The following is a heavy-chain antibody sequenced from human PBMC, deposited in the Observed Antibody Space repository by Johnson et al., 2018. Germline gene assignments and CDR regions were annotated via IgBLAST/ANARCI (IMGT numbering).Heavy chain of an antibody. D-gene: IGHD2-15*01. V-gene: IGHV3-30*03. CDR3: AREADSHDDFGV. CDR2: ISSDGSNK. Sequence: QVQLQQSGGSVVQPGRSLRLSCTASGFTFSSYGMHWVRQAPGKGLECVASISSDGSNKYYADSVKGRFTISRDNSKNTLYLQMNSLRAEEPAVYYCAREADSHDDFGVWGQGTMVTVSS. CDR1: GFTFSSYG. J-gene: IGHJ3*01.